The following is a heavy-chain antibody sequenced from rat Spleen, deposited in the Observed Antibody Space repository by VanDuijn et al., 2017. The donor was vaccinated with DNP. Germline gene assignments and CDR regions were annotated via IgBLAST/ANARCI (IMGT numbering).Heavy chain of an antibody. CDR3: TTTVDY. Sequence: EVQLVESGGGLVQPGRSMKLSCAASGFTFSNYDMAWVRQATKKGLEWVATISYDGSSNYYRDSVKGRFTISRDNAKSTLYLQMDSLRSEDTATYYCTTTVDYWGQGVMVTVSS. V-gene: IGHV5-7*01. J-gene: IGHJ2*01. D-gene: IGHD1-1*01. CDR2: ISYDGSSN. CDR1: GFTFSNYD.